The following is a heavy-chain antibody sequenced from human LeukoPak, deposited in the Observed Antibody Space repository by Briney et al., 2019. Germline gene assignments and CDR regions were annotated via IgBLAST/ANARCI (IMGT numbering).Heavy chain of an antibody. Sequence: SETLSLTCAVYGGSFSGYYWSWIRQPPGKGLEWIGEINHSGSTNYNPSLKSRVTISVDTSKNQFSLRLSSVTAADTAVYYCASIYCSSTSCSDYWGQGTLVTVSS. CDR1: GGSFSGYY. J-gene: IGHJ4*02. D-gene: IGHD2-2*01. CDR2: INHSGST. V-gene: IGHV4-34*01. CDR3: ASIYCSSTSCSDY.